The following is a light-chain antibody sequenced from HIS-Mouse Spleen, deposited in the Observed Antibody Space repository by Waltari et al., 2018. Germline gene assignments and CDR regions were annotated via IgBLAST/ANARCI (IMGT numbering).Light chain of an antibody. CDR1: SSDVCGYNY. Sequence: QSALTQPASVPGSPGQSITISCTGTSSDVCGYNYVSWYQQHPGKAPKLIIYDVSNRPSGVSNRFSGSKSGNTASLTISGLQAEDEADYYCSSYTSSSFNVVFGGGTKLTVL. CDR3: SSYTSSSFNVV. J-gene: IGLJ2*01. V-gene: IGLV2-14*03. CDR2: DVS.